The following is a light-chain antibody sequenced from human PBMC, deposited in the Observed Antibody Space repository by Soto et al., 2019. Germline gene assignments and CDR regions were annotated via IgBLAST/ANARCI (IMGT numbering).Light chain of an antibody. J-gene: IGLJ1*01. Sequence: QSVLTQPASVSGSPGQSITISCTGNSSDVGSYNLVSWYQQHPGKAPKLMIYEGSKRPSGVSNRFSGSKSGNTASLTISWLQAEDEADYYCCSYAGSSTYVFGTETKVTVL. CDR1: SSDVGSYNL. CDR3: CSYAGSSTYV. V-gene: IGLV2-23*01. CDR2: EGS.